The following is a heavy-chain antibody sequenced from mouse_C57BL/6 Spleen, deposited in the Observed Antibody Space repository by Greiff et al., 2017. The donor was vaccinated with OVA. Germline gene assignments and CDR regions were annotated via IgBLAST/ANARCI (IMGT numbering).Heavy chain of an antibody. D-gene: IGHD2-2*01. Sequence: EVMLVESGGGLVKPGGSLKLSCAASGFTFSSYTMSWVRQTPEKRLEWVATISGGGGNTYYPDSVKGRFTISRDNAKNTLYLQMSSLRSEDTALYYCARHENYGYDGTVYFDYWGQGTTLTVSS. CDR1: GFTFSSYT. J-gene: IGHJ2*01. CDR2: ISGGGGNT. CDR3: ARHENYGYDGTVYFDY. V-gene: IGHV5-9*01.